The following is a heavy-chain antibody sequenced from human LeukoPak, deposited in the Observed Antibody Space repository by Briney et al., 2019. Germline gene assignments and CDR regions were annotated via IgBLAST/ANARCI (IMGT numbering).Heavy chain of an antibody. CDR3: ARDSGYDHEDY. Sequence: GGSLRLSCAASGFTFSSYWMSWVRQAPGKGLEWVANIKQDGSEKYYVDSVKGRFTISRDNAKNSLYLQVNSLRAEDTAVYYCARDSGYDHEDYWGQGTLVTVSS. D-gene: IGHD5-12*01. V-gene: IGHV3-7*01. J-gene: IGHJ4*02. CDR2: IKQDGSEK. CDR1: GFTFSSYW.